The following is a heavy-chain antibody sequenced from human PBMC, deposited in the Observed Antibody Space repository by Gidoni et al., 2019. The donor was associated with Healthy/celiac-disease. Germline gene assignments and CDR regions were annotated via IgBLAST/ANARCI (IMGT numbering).Heavy chain of an antibody. CDR1: GSTFSNAW. CDR2: IKSKTDGGTT. CDR3: TTDHPDYGDYGY. D-gene: IGHD4-17*01. Sequence: EVQLVESGGGLVKPGGSLRLSCAASGSTFSNAWMSWVRQAPGKGLEWVDRIKSKTDGGTTDYAAPVKGRFTISRDDSKNTLYLQMNSLKTEDTAVYYCTTDHPDYGDYGYWGQGTLVTVSS. V-gene: IGHV3-15*01. J-gene: IGHJ4*02.